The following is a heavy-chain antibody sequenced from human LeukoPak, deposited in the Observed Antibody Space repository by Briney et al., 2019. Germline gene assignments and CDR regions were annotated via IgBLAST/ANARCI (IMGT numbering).Heavy chain of an antibody. J-gene: IGHJ4*02. CDR2: INPDSGGT. CDR3: GRDFRDSLDY. V-gene: IGHV1-2*02. CDR1: GYTFTGYY. Sequence: ASVKVSCKASGYTFTGYYMHWVRQSPGQGLEWMGWINPDSGGTNFAQKFQGRVTMTRDTSISTAYMELSRLRSDDTAVYYCGRDFRDSLDYWGQGTLVTVSS.